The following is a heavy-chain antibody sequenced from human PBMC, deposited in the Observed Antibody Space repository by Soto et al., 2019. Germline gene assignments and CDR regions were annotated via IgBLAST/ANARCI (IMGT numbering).Heavy chain of an antibody. V-gene: IGHV3-7*03. CDR2: INQDGGVT. Sequence: EVQLVESGGGLVQPGGSLRLSCVASGFTFMSSFMGWVRQAPGKGLEWVANINQDGGVTYYVDSVEGRFTIFRDNDKDSLYLQMHSLRAEDTAVYYCARYYRGSGRYFFDYWGQGTLVTVSS. CDR1: GFTFMSSF. CDR3: ARYYRGSGRYFFDY. D-gene: IGHD6-19*01. J-gene: IGHJ4*02.